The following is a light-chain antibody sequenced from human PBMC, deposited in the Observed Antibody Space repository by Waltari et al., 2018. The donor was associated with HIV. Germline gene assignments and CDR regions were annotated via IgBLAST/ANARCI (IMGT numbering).Light chain of an antibody. Sequence: IVLTQSPATLSLSPGERATLSCRASQSVSRYLAWYQQKPGQAPRLLIYDASNRATGIPARFSGSGSGTDFTLTISSLEPEDFAVYYCQQRSNWPPRCTFGQGTKLEIK. J-gene: IGKJ2*02. CDR3: QQRSNWPPRCT. CDR2: DAS. V-gene: IGKV3-11*01. CDR1: QSVSRY.